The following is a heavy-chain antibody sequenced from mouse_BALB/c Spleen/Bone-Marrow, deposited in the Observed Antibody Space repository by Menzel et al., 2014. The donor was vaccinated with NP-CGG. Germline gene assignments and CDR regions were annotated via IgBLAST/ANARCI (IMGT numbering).Heavy chain of an antibody. J-gene: IGHJ2*01. CDR2: ISSGGSYT. CDR3: ARDSSGYFDY. D-gene: IGHD3-1*01. CDR1: GFTFSYYG. V-gene: IGHV5-9-4*01. Sequence: EVQGVESGGGLVKPGGSLKLPCAASGFTFSYYGMSWVRQSPEKRLEWVAEISSGGSYTYYPDTVTGRFTISRDNAKNPLYLEMSSLRSEDTAMYYCARDSSGYFDYWGQGTTLTVSS.